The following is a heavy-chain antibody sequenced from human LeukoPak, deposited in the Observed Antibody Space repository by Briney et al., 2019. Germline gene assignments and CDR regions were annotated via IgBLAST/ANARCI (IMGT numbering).Heavy chain of an antibody. CDR3: AMIGTTGDFDY. CDR1: GGSISSSSYY. D-gene: IGHD1-7*01. Sequence: SETLSLTCTVSGGSISSSSYYWGWIRQPPGKGLEWIGSIYYSGSTYYNPSLKSRVTISVDTSKNQFSLKLSSVTAADTAVYYCAMIGTTGDFDYWGQGTLVTVSS. CDR2: IYYSGST. J-gene: IGHJ4*02. V-gene: IGHV4-39*01.